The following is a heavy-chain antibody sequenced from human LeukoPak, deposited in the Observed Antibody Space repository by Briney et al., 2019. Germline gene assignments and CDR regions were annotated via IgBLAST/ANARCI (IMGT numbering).Heavy chain of an antibody. J-gene: IGHJ4*02. CDR3: ARDLAPDRITPVDY. CDR1: GYAFTSYG. D-gene: IGHD1-14*01. Sequence: ASVKVSCKASGYAFTSYGISWVRQAPGQGLEWMGWISAYNGNTNYAQKLQGRVTMTTDISTSTAYMELRSLRSDDTAVYYCARDLAPDRITPVDYWGQGTLVTVSS. CDR2: ISAYNGNT. V-gene: IGHV1-18*01.